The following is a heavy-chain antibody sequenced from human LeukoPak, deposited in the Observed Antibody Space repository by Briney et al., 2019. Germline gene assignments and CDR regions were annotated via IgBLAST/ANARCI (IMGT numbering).Heavy chain of an antibody. J-gene: IGHJ4*02. Sequence: SETLSLTCTVSSGSISSYYWSWIRQPPGKGLEWIGYTSYSGSTNYNPSLKSRVTMSVDTSKNQFSLKLSSVTAVDTAVYYCARGGSVTTDSDFDFWGQGTLVTVSS. CDR1: SGSISSYY. D-gene: IGHD4-17*01. CDR3: ARGGSVTTDSDFDF. V-gene: IGHV4-59*08. CDR2: TSYSGST.